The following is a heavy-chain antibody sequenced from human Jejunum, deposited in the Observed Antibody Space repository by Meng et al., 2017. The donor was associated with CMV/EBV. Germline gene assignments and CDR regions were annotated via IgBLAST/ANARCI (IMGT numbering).Heavy chain of an antibody. CDR2: ISAYNGNI. V-gene: IGHV1-18*01. Sequence: VQLLQSVAEVRKPGASVKVSCKASGYTFTNNGITWVRQAPGQGLEWMGWISAYNGNISYAQTLQGRVTMTTDTSTSTAYIALRSLRSDDTAVYYCARVEVGITSGDYWGQGTLVTVSS. CDR1: GYTFTNNG. D-gene: IGHD1-26*01. CDR3: ARVEVGITSGDY. J-gene: IGHJ4*02.